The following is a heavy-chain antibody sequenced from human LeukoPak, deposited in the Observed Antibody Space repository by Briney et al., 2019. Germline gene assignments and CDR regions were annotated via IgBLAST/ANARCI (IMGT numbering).Heavy chain of an antibody. CDR2: IYYSGST. Sequence: SETLSLTCTVSGGSISSSSYYWGWIRQPPGKGLEWIGSIYYSGSTYYDPSLKSRVTISVDTSKNQFSLKLSSATAADTAVYYCARHPRGYYDILTGYYSPYWFDPWGQGTLVTVSS. V-gene: IGHV4-39*01. CDR3: ARHPRGYYDILTGYYSPYWFDP. D-gene: IGHD3-9*01. J-gene: IGHJ5*02. CDR1: GGSISSSSYY.